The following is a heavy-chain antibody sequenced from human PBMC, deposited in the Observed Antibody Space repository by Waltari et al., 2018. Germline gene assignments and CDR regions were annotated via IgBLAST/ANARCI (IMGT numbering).Heavy chain of an antibody. CDR3: ARSTRGSFDF. D-gene: IGHD3-10*01. J-gene: IGHJ4*02. CDR2: ININGTTV. Sequence: DVHLGESGGGLVRTWGCLRLSGAVCGFTFGHYWLHCFRQSPGKGLMCVSRININGTTVTYADPVKVRFNISRDNAKRTLYLEMQGLRADDSAIYYCARSTRGSFDFWGQGALVTVSS. V-gene: IGHV3-74*03. CDR1: GFTFGHYW.